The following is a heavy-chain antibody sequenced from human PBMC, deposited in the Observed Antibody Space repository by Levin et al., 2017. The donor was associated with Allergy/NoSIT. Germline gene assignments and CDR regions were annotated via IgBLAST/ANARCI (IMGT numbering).Heavy chain of an antibody. Sequence: LSLTCAASGFTFSNYAIHWVRQAPGKGLEWVAVIWYDGSKNYYAESVKGRFTISRDNSKNTLYLQMNSLRVEDTAVYYCARDLDGSGTPGGYWGQGTLVTVSS. CDR2: IWYDGSKN. CDR1: GFTFSNYA. J-gene: IGHJ4*02. D-gene: IGHD3-10*01. CDR3: ARDLDGSGTPGGY. V-gene: IGHV3-33*01.